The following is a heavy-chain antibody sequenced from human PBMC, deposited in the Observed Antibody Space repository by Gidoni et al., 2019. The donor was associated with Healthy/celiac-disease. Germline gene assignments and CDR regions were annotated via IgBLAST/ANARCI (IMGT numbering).Heavy chain of an antibody. CDR2: IRYDGSNK. Sequence: QVQLVESGGGAVQPGGSLRLSCVASGFTFSSYGMHWARQAPGKGLEWVAFIRYDGSNKYYADSVKGRFTISRDNSKNTLYLQTNSLRAEDTAVYYCAKDGLLAAFDIWGQGTIVTVSS. CDR1: GFTFSSYG. V-gene: IGHV3-30*02. D-gene: IGHD1-26*01. CDR3: AKDGLLAAFDI. J-gene: IGHJ3*02.